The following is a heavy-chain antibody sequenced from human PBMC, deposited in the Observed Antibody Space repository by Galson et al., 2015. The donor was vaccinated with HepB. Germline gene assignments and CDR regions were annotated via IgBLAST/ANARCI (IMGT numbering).Heavy chain of an antibody. J-gene: IGHJ6*02. V-gene: IGHV3-11*05. CDR2: ISSSSSYT. CDR1: GFTFSDYY. Sequence: SLRLSCAASGFTFSDYYMSWIRQAPGKGLEWVSYISSSSSYTNYADSVKGRFTISRDNAKNSLYLQMNSLRAEDTAVYYCARDVYCSSTSCYFYGMDVWGQGTTVTVSS. D-gene: IGHD2-2*01. CDR3: ARDVYCSSTSCYFYGMDV.